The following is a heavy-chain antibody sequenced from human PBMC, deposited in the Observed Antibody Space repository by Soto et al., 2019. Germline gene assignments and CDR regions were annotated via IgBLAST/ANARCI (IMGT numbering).Heavy chain of an antibody. CDR3: ARSIVVVTALDY. V-gene: IGHV1-3*01. J-gene: IGHJ4*02. D-gene: IGHD2-21*02. CDR1: GYTFTSYD. CDR2: INAGNGNT. Sequence: QVQLVQSGAEVKKPGASVKVSCKASGYTFTSYDMHWVRQAPGQRLEWMGWINAGNGNTKYSQKFQGRVTITRDTSASTAYMELSSLRSEDTAVYYCARSIVVVTALDYWGQGTLVTVS.